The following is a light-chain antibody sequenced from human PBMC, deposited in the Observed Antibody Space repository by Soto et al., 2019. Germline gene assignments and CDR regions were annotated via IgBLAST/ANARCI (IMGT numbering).Light chain of an antibody. Sequence: DIEMTQSPSSLAASLGDRVTITCRASQSISSYLNWYQQKPGKAPKLLIYAASSLQSGVPSRFSGSGSGTDFTLTISSLQPEDFETYYCQQSYSNLWTFGQGTKVDIK. J-gene: IGKJ1*01. CDR3: QQSYSNLWT. CDR2: AAS. CDR1: QSISSY. V-gene: IGKV1-39*01.